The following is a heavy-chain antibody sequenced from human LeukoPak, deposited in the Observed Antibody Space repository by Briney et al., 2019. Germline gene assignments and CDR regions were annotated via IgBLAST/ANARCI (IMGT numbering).Heavy chain of an antibody. CDR1: GFTFSSYA. CDR3: AKSGDWSGYYYYMDV. Sequence: GGSLRLSCAASGFTFSSYAMSWVRQAPGKGLEWVSAISGSGGSTYYADSVKGRFTISRDNSKNTLYLQMNSLRAEDTAVYYCAKSGDWSGYYYYMDVWGKGTTVTVSS. V-gene: IGHV3-23*01. J-gene: IGHJ6*03. CDR2: ISGSGGST. D-gene: IGHD3-3*01.